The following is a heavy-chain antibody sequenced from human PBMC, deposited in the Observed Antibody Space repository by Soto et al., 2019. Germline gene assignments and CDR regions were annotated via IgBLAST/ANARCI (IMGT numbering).Heavy chain of an antibody. CDR2: ISYDGSNK. J-gene: IGHJ4*02. CDR1: GFTFISYG. CDR3: AKALDSTTVTTWGHDPLKYYFDY. V-gene: IGHV3-30*18. D-gene: IGHD4-17*01. Sequence: QVQLVESGGGVVQPGRSLRLSCAASGFTFISYGMHWVRQAPGKGLEWVAVISYDGSNKYYADSVKGRFAISRDNSKNTLNLEMNSLRADDTAVYYCAKALDSTTVTTWGHDPLKYYFDYWGQGTMVTVSS.